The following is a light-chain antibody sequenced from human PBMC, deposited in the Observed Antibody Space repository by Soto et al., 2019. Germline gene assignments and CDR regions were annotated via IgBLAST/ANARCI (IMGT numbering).Light chain of an antibody. CDR3: QQYNSYSQFT. CDR2: DAS. Sequence: IQMTQSPSTLSASVGDRVTITCRASQSISSWLAWYQQKPGKAPKLLIYDASGLESGVPSRFSGSGSGTEFTLTISCLQPDDVATYYCQQYNSYSQFTFGPGTKVDIK. V-gene: IGKV1-5*01. CDR1: QSISSW. J-gene: IGKJ3*01.